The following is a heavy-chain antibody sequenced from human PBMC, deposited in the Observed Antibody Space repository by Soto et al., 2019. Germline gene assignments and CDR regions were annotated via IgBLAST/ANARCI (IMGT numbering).Heavy chain of an antibody. Sequence: PSETLSLTCTVSGGSISSYYWSWIRQPPGKGLEWIGYIYYSGSTNYNPSLKSRVTISVDTSKNQFSLKLSSVTAADTAVYYCAFLYYGSESFWFYPCGQGTLVPVSS. D-gene: IGHD3-10*01. CDR1: GGSISSYY. V-gene: IGHV4-59*01. CDR2: IYYSGST. J-gene: IGHJ5*02. CDR3: AFLYYGSESFWFYP.